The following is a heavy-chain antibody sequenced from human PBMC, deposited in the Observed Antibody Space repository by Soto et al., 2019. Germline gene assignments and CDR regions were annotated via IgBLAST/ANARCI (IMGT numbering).Heavy chain of an antibody. J-gene: IGHJ6*02. CDR2: INPSGGST. CDR1: GYTFTSYY. Sequence: GASVKVSCKASGYTFTSYYMHWVRQAPGQGLEWMGIINPSGGSTSYAQKFQGRVTMTRDTSTSTVYMELSSLRSEDTAVYYCARDIAVAGIPRGYYGMDVWGQGTTVTVSS. CDR3: ARDIAVAGIPRGYYGMDV. V-gene: IGHV1-46*01. D-gene: IGHD6-19*01.